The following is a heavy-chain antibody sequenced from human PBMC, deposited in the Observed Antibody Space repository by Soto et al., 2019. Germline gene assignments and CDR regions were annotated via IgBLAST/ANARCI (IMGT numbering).Heavy chain of an antibody. CDR3: VRQGFGRLHGLVHV. V-gene: IGHV4-59*08. J-gene: IGHJ6*02. Sequence: QVQLQESGPGLVKPSETLSLTCTVSDDSSSNYKWSWIRQPPGRRLEWIGYIDSNGATSYNPSLQSRFTISIDTSTKQFFLKLSSVTAADTAVYYCVRQGFGRLHGLVHVWGQGTTVTVSS. D-gene: IGHD3-10*01. CDR2: IDSNGAT. CDR1: DDSSSNYK.